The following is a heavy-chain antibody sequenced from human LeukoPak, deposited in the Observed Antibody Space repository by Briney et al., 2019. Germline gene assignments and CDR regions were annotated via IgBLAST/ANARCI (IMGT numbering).Heavy chain of an antibody. Sequence: ASVKLSCKASGYTFTGYYMHWVRQAPGQGLEWMGWINPNSGGTNYAQKFQGRVTMTRDTSISTAYMELSRLRSDDTAVYYCARDSVSKRYCSSTSCYVWFDPWGQGTLVTVSS. CDR2: INPNSGGT. J-gene: IGHJ5*02. D-gene: IGHD2-2*01. CDR3: ARDSVSKRYCSSTSCYVWFDP. V-gene: IGHV1-2*02. CDR1: GYTFTGYY.